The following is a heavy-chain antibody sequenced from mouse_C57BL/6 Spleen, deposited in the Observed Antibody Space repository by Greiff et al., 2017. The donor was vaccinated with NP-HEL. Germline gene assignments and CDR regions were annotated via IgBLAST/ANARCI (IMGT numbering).Heavy chain of an antibody. CDR3: AREGDGWAWFAY. V-gene: IGHV1-81*01. J-gene: IGHJ3*01. CDR1: GYTFTSYG. D-gene: IGHD1-1*01. CDR2: IYPRSGNT. Sequence: QVQLKQSGAELARPGASVKLSCKASGYTFTSYGISWVKQRTGQGLEWIGEIYPRSGNTYYNEKFKGKATLTADKSSSTAYMELRSLTSEDSAVYFCAREGDGWAWFAYWGQGTLVTVSA.